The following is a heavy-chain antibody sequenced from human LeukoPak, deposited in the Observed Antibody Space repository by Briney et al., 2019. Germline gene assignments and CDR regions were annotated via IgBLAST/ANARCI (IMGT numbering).Heavy chain of an antibody. D-gene: IGHD6-6*01. CDR1: GGSFSGYY. CDR3: ARANWRVAAPLSRFDP. CDR2: INHSGST. Sequence: ASETLSLTCAVYGGSFSGYYWSWIRQPPGKGLEWIGEINHSGSTNYNPSLKSRVTISVDTSKNQFSLKLSSVTAADTAVYYCARANWRVAAPLSRFDPWGQGTLVTVSS. J-gene: IGHJ5*02. V-gene: IGHV4-34*01.